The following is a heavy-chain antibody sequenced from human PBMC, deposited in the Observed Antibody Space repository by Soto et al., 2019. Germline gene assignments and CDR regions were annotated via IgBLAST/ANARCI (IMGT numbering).Heavy chain of an antibody. CDR2: IYYSGST. CDR3: ARQEGQLVSSYYYYGMDV. D-gene: IGHD6-13*01. CDR1: GGSISSSSYY. Sequence: QLQLQESGPGLVKPSETLSLTCTVSGGSISSSSYYWGWIRQPPGKGLEWIGSIYYSGSTYYNPSLKSRVPISVDTSKNQFSLKLSSVTAADTAVYYCARQEGQLVSSYYYYGMDVWGQGTTVTVSS. V-gene: IGHV4-39*01. J-gene: IGHJ6*02.